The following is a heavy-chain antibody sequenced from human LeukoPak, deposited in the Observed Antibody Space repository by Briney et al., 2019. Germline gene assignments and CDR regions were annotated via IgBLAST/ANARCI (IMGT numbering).Heavy chain of an antibody. V-gene: IGHV4-59*11. D-gene: IGHD3-10*01. CDR3: AGMVRVTYYYYGMDV. Sequence: SETLSLTCTVAGGSISSHYWSWIRQPPGKGLEWIGYIYYSGSTNYNPSLKSRVTISVDTSKNQFSLKLSSVTAADTAVYYCAGMVRVTYYYYGMDVSGQGTTVAVSS. CDR2: IYYSGST. CDR1: GGSISSHY. J-gene: IGHJ6*02.